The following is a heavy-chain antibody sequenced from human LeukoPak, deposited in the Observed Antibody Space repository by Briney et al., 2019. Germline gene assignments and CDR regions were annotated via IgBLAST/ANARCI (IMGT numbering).Heavy chain of an antibody. Sequence: GASVKVSCKASGYTFTSYYMHWARQAPGQGLEWMGIINPSGGSTSYAQKFQGRVTMTRDTSTSTVYMELSSLRSEDTAVYYCARGMVRGVMDYYYYMDVWGKGTTVTISS. D-gene: IGHD3-10*01. J-gene: IGHJ6*03. CDR2: INPSGGST. V-gene: IGHV1-46*01. CDR3: ARGMVRGVMDYYYYMDV. CDR1: GYTFTSYY.